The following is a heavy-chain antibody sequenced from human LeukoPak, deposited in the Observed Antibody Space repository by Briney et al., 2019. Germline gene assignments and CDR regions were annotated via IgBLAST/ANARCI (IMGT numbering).Heavy chain of an antibody. CDR1: GFIVTNAW. CDR2: IQSKTDGGKT. D-gene: IGHD3-3*02. Sequence: TGGSLRLSCAASGFIVTNAWMNWVRQAPGKGLEWVGRIQSKTDGGKTDYAAPVKGRFTISRDDSKNTLYLQMNSLKTEDTAIYYCTTGIRGDWGQGTLVTLSS. V-gene: IGHV3-15*07. CDR3: TTGIRGD. J-gene: IGHJ4*02.